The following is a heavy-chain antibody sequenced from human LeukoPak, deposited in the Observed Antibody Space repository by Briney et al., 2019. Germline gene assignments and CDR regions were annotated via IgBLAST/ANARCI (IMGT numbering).Heavy chain of an antibody. J-gene: IGHJ3*02. CDR2: ISGSGGST. CDR1: GFTLGDYA. D-gene: IGHD6-19*01. CDR3: ANSWAVAGHDAFDI. Sequence: GGSLRLSCTASGFTLGDYAMSWFRQAPGKGLEWVSAISGSGGSTYYADSVKGRFTISRDNSKNTLYLQMNSLRAEDTAVYYCANSWAVAGHDAFDIWGQGTMVTVSS. V-gene: IGHV3-23*01.